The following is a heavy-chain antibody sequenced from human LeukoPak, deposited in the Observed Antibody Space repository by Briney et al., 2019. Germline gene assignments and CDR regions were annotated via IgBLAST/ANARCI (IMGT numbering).Heavy chain of an antibody. CDR1: GGSISSGDYY. CDR3: AREPLVVVPAAAVYYYGMDV. Sequence: PSETLSLTCTVSGGSISSGDYYWSWIRQPPGKGLEWIGYIYYSGSTYYNPSLKSRVTISVDTSKNPFSLKLSSVTAVDTAVYYCAREPLVVVPAAAVYYYGMDVWGKGATVTVSS. D-gene: IGHD2-2*01. V-gene: IGHV4-30-4*01. J-gene: IGHJ6*04. CDR2: IYYSGST.